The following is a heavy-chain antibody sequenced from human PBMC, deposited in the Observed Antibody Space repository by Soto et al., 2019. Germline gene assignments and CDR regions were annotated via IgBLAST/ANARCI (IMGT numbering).Heavy chain of an antibody. CDR3: ARDEGEQEDYGMDV. Sequence: EVQLVESGGGLVQPGGSLRLSCAASGFTFSSYSMNWGRQAPGKRLEWVSYISSSSSTIYYADSVKGRFTISRDNAKNSLYLQMNSLRAEDTAVYYCARDEGEQEDYGMDVWGQGTTVTVSS. D-gene: IGHD3-16*01. V-gene: IGHV3-48*01. J-gene: IGHJ6*02. CDR2: ISSSSSTI. CDR1: GFTFSSYS.